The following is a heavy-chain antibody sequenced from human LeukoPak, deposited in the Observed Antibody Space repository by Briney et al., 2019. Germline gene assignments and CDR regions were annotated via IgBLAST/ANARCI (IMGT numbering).Heavy chain of an antibody. Sequence: GGSPRLSCAASAFTFSSYAMSWVRQAPGKGLEWVSTISGGGGTTYYADSVKGRFTISRDNSKNTLYLEMNSLRVEDTAVYYCAKVWFGEFEHFDYWGQGTLVTVSS. CDR3: AKVWFGEFEHFDY. D-gene: IGHD3-10*01. V-gene: IGHV3-23*01. CDR2: ISGGGGTT. J-gene: IGHJ4*02. CDR1: AFTFSSYA.